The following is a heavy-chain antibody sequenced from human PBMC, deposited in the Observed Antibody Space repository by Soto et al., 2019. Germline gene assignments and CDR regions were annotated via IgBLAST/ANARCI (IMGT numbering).Heavy chain of an antibody. J-gene: IGHJ5*02. CDR2: IYTSGST. Sequence: SETLSLTCTVSGGSISSHYWSGIRQPAGKGLEWIGRIYTSGSTNYNPSLKSRVTMSVDTSKNQFSLKLSSVTAADTAVYYCARDLSLIAAYWFDPWGQGTLVTVSS. CDR3: ARDLSLIAAYWFDP. D-gene: IGHD6-25*01. V-gene: IGHV4-4*07. CDR1: GGSISSHY.